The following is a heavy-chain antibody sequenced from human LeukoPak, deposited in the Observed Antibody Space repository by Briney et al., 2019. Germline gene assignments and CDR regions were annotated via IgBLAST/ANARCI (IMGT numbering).Heavy chain of an antibody. Sequence: GGSLRLSCVASGFTFSTYTMNWIRQAPGKGLEWVSGSIGSGGSAFYADSVKGRFSISRDTSKNTLFLHMNNLRAGDTAVYYCAKGHYYGSGSLDYWGQGTLVTVSS. CDR2: SIGSGGSA. J-gene: IGHJ4*02. V-gene: IGHV3-23*01. D-gene: IGHD3-10*01. CDR3: AKGHYYGSGSLDY. CDR1: GFTFSTYT.